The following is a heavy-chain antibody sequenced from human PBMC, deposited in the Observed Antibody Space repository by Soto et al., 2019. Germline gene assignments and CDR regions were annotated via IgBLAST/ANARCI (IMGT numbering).Heavy chain of an antibody. V-gene: IGHV1-69*13. CDR2: IIPIFGTA. J-gene: IGHJ5*02. CDR3: ARGRAHKFVPAAMKNWFDP. Sequence: GASVKVSCKASGGTFSSYAISWVRQAPGQGLEWMGGIIPIFGTANYAQKFKGRVTITADESTSTAYMELSSLRFEDTAVYYFARGRAHKFVPAAMKNWFDPWGQGTLVTVSS. D-gene: IGHD2-2*01. CDR1: GGTFSSYA.